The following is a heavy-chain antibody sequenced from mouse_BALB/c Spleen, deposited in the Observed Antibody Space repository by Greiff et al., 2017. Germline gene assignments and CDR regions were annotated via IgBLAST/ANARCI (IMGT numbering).Heavy chain of an antibody. CDR2: INPYNGDT. CDR1: GYSFTGYF. V-gene: IGHV1-20*02. J-gene: IGHJ2*01. D-gene: IGHD2-12*01. CDR3: ARLGNDAPFDY. Sequence: EVMLVESGPELVKPGASVKISCKASGYSFTGYFMNWVMQSHGKSLEWIGRINPYNGDTFYNQKFKGKATLTVDKSSSTAHMELRSLASEDSAVYYCARLGNDAPFDYWGQGTTLTVSS.